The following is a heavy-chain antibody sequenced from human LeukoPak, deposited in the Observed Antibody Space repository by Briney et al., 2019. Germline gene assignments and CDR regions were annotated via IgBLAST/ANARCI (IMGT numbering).Heavy chain of an antibody. V-gene: IGHV3-21*01. CDR3: ARDSGIVATIGFDY. CDR2: ISSSSSYI. Sequence: GGSLGLSCAASGFTFSSYEMNWVRQAPGKGLEWVSSISSSSSYIYYADSVKGRFTISRDNAKNSLYLQMNSLRAEDTAVYYCARDSGIVATIGFDYWGQGTLVTVSS. J-gene: IGHJ4*02. CDR1: GFTFSSYE. D-gene: IGHD5-12*01.